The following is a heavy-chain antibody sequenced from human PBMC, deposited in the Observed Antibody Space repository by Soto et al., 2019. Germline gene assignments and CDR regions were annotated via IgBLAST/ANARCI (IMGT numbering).Heavy chain of an antibody. CDR1: GGTFSSYA. CDR2: IIPIFGTA. CDR3: ARDPGARGGNRSEYFQH. D-gene: IGHD1-26*01. J-gene: IGHJ1*01. V-gene: IGHV1-69*13. Sequence: SVKVSCKASGGTFSSYAISWVRRAPGQGLEWMGGIIPIFGTANYAQKFQGRVTITADESTSTAYMELSSLRSEDTAVYYCARDPGARGGNRSEYFQHWGQGTLVTVSS.